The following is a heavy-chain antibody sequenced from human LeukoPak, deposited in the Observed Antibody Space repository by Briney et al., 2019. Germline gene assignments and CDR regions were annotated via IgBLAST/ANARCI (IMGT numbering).Heavy chain of an antibody. CDR2: INPSGGST. J-gene: IGHJ4*02. D-gene: IGHD6-6*01. Sequence: GASVKVSCKASGYTFTSYYMHWVRQAPGQGLEWMGIINPSGGSTSYAQKFQGGVTMTRDMSTSTVYMELSSLRSEDTAVYYCARSGARPNGETSLHDYWGQGTLVTVSS. CDR1: GYTFTSYY. V-gene: IGHV1-46*01. CDR3: ARSGARPNGETSLHDY.